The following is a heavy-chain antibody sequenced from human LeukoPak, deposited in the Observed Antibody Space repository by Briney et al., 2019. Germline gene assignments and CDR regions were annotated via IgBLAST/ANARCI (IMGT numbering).Heavy chain of an antibody. CDR3: ATNVRDEYSSGWYPIGY. D-gene: IGHD6-19*01. J-gene: IGHJ4*02. V-gene: IGHV3-21*01. CDR1: GFTSSSHS. CDR2: ISSGSRYI. Sequence: GGSLRLSCAASGFTSSSHSMNWVRQAPGKGLEWVSGISSGSRYIYYADSVKGRFTISKDNAKNSLYLQMSGLRAEDTAVYYCATNVRDEYSSGWYPIGYWGQGTLVTVSS.